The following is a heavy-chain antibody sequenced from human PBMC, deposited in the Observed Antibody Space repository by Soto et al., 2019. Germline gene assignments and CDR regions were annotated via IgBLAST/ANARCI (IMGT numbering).Heavy chain of an antibody. Sequence: KTSETLSLTCAVSGGSFRGYFWSRIRQSPDKGLEWIGEINDSGSTYYNPSFKSRLTISVDTSKSQISLTLTSVTAADSAVYYCQGGDFWGQGTRVTVSS. V-gene: IGHV4-34*01. J-gene: IGHJ4*02. CDR1: GGSFRGYF. CDR2: INDSGST. D-gene: IGHD3-16*01. CDR3: QGGDF.